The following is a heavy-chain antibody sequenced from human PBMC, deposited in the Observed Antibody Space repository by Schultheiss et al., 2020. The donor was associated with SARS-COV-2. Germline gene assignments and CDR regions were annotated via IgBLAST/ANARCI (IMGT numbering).Heavy chain of an antibody. D-gene: IGHD4-17*01. CDR2: ISYDGINK. J-gene: IGHJ3*02. V-gene: IGHV3-30*03. CDR3: ARSVRGLDAFDI. Sequence: GGSLRLSCAASGFSFSTYVMHWVRQAPGKGLEWVAVISYDGINKYYADSVKGRFTISRDNSKNTLYLQMNSLRAEDTAVYYCARSVRGLDAFDIWGQGTMVTVSS. CDR1: GFSFSTYV.